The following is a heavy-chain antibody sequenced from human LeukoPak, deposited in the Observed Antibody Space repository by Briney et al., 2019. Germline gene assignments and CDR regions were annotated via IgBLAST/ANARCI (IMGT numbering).Heavy chain of an antibody. V-gene: IGHV3-23*01. Sequence: GGSLRLSCAASGFTFNSYVMSWVRQAPGKGLEWVSAINGGGGNTYYADSVKGRFTISRDNSKNMVYLQMNTLRADDTAVYYCAKDPGGYYYYFDYWGQGTLVTVSS. J-gene: IGHJ4*02. CDR1: GFTFNSYV. CDR2: INGGGGNT. D-gene: IGHD3-3*01. CDR3: AKDPGGYYYYFDY.